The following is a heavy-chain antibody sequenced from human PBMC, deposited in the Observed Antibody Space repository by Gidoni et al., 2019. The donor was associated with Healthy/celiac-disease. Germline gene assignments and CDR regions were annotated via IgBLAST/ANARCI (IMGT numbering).Heavy chain of an antibody. V-gene: IGHV4-39*01. J-gene: IGHJ4*02. CDR2: IYYSGST. CDR3: ASQARGVGYFDY. D-gene: IGHD2-15*01. Sequence: DGLEWTGSIYYSGSTYYNPSLKSRVTISVDTSKNQFSLKLSSVTAADTAVYYCASQARGVGYFDYWGQGTLVTVSS.